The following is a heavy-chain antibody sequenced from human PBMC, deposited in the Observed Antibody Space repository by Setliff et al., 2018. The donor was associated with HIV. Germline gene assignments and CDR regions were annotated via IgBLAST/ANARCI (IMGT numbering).Heavy chain of an antibody. Sequence: SETLSLTCTVSGDSITSGHYYWGWIRQPPGKGLEWIGNILSGRDTYYNPSLKSRVTISVDTSKNHFSLRLSSVTVADSAVFYCARGGRKDLADYWGQGTQVTVSS. CDR2: ILSGRDT. CDR1: GDSITSGHYY. V-gene: IGHV4-39*02. J-gene: IGHJ4*02. CDR3: ARGGRKDLADY.